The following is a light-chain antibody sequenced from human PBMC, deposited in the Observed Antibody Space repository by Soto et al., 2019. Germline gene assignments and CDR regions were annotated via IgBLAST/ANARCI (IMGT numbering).Light chain of an antibody. V-gene: IGKV1-39*01. CDR1: QSISSY. CDR3: QQSYSTPMYT. CDR2: AAS. J-gene: IGKJ5*01. Sequence: DIQMTQSTSSLSASVGDRVTITCRASQSISSYLNWYQQKPGKAPKLLIYAASSLQSGVLSRFSGSGSWTDFTLSISILQLEDFATYYCQQSYSTPMYTFGQGTRLEIK.